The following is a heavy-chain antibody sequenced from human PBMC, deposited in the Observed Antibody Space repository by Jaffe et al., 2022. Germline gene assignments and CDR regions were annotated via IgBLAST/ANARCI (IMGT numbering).Heavy chain of an antibody. Sequence: QVQLQESGPGLVKPSETLSLTCAVSGYSISSGYYWGWIRQPPGKGLEWIGSIYHSGSTYYNPSLKSRVTISVDTSKNQFSLKLSSVTAADTAVYYCARHRITMVRGASNYNGNWFDPWGQGTLVTVSS. CDR2: IYHSGST. CDR3: ARHRITMVRGASNYNGNWFDP. D-gene: IGHD3-10*01. CDR1: GYSISSGYY. J-gene: IGHJ5*02. V-gene: IGHV4-38-2*01.